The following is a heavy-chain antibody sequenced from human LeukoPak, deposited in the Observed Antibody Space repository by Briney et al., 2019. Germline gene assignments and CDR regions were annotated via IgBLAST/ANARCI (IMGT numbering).Heavy chain of an antibody. CDR3: ARGVVWGETKYFDH. D-gene: IGHD3-16*01. CDR1: GYTFTNYG. J-gene: IGHJ4*02. CDR2: ISVYSGNT. V-gene: IGHV1-18*01. Sequence: ASVKVSCKASGYTFTNYGITWVRQAPGQGLEWMGWISVYSGNTKNAQKVQGRVTMTTDTLTSTAYMELRSLRSDDTAVYYCARGVVWGETKYFDHWGQGTLVTVSS.